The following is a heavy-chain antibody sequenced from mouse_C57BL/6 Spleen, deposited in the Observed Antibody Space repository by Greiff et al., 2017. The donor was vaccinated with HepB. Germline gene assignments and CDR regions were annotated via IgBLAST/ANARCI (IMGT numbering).Heavy chain of an antibody. D-gene: IGHD1-1*01. CDR3: AGSCCSSYAMDY. V-gene: IGHV1-55*01. J-gene: IGHJ4*01. CDR1: GYTFTSYW. Sequence: QVQLQQPGAELVKPGASVKMSCKASGYTFTSYWITWVKQRPGQGLEWIGDIYPGSGSTNYNEKFKSKATLTVDTSSSTAYMQLSILTSEDSAVLCCAGSCCSSYAMDYWGQGTSVTVAS. CDR2: IYPGSGST.